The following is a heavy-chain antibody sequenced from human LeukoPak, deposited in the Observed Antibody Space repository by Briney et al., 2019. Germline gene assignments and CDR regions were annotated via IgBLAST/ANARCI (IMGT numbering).Heavy chain of an antibody. V-gene: IGHV4-38-2*01. Sequence: ESGPGLVKPSETLSLTCAVSGYSISSGYYWGWIRQPPGKGLEWIGSIYHSGSTYYNPSLKSRVTISVDTSKNQFSLELSSVTAADTAVYYCATIQPIDYWGQGTLVTVSS. CDR1: GYSISSGYY. CDR3: ATIQPIDY. J-gene: IGHJ4*02. D-gene: IGHD5-18*01. CDR2: IYHSGST.